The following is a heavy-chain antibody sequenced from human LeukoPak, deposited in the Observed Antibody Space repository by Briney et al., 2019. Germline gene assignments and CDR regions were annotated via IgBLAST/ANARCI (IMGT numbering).Heavy chain of an antibody. J-gene: IGHJ4*02. D-gene: IGHD3-22*01. V-gene: IGHV3-23*01. CDR3: ARDSPRPPTYYYDSSDF. Sequence: PGGSLRLSCAASGFTFRTYAMSGVRQAPGKGLEWVSAISGNGRNTYYADSVKGRFTISRDNSKNTLYLQMNSLRVEDTAVYYCARDSPRPPTYYYDSSDFWGQGTLVTVSS. CDR1: GFTFRTYA. CDR2: ISGNGRNT.